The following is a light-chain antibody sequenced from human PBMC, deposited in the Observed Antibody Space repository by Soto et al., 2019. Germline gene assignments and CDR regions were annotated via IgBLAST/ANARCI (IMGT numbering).Light chain of an antibody. Sequence: EIVLTQSPGTLSLSPGEGATLSCRASQSVSTNFFAWYQQKPGQAPRLLIYGASTRATGIPDRFSGSGSGTHFNLTISRLEPEDFAVYYCQQYGRTSWTFGQGNKVEIK. CDR3: QQYGRTSWT. V-gene: IGKV3-20*01. CDR1: QSVSTNF. J-gene: IGKJ1*01. CDR2: GAS.